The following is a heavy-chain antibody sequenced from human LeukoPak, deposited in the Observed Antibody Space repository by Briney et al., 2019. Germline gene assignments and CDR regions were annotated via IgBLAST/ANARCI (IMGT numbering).Heavy chain of an antibody. Sequence: GGSLRLSCAASAFSFSSYGMSWVRQAPGKGLEWVSGINWNGGSTGYVDSVKGRFTISRDNAKNVLFLEMNNLRAEDTAFYYCARGEWDLRDWGQGTLVIVSS. J-gene: IGHJ4*02. CDR3: ARGEWDLRD. D-gene: IGHD1-26*01. CDR1: AFSFSSYG. CDR2: INWNGGST. V-gene: IGHV3-20*04.